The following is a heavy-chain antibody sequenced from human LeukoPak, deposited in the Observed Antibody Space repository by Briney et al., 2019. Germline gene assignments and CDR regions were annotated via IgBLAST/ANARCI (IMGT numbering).Heavy chain of an antibody. CDR2: IRSKANSYAT. V-gene: IGHV3-73*01. Sequence: GGSLRLSCAASGFTFSGSAMHWVRQASGKGLEWVGRIRSKANSYATAYAASVKGRFTISRDDSKNTAYLQMNSLKTEDTAVYYCTSPPQLGYYSGGSCHDYWGQGTLVTVSS. CDR1: GFTFSGSA. D-gene: IGHD2-15*01. CDR3: TSPPQLGYYSGGSCHDY. J-gene: IGHJ4*02.